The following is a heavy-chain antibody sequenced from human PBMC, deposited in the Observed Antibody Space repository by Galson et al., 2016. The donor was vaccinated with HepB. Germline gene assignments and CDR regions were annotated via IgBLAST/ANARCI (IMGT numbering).Heavy chain of an antibody. J-gene: IGHJ4*02. V-gene: IGHV1-2*06. D-gene: IGHD3-3*01. Sequence: SVKVSCKASGYTFPDYYIHWVRQAPGQGLEWMGRINPRRGGTIFAEKFKGRVTVTRDTSLATAYMELSRLSSDDTAVYYCAGGGLTFGVAFLFDDWGQGTLVTVSS. CDR1: GYTFPDYY. CDR3: AGGGLTFGVAFLFDD. CDR2: INPRRGGT.